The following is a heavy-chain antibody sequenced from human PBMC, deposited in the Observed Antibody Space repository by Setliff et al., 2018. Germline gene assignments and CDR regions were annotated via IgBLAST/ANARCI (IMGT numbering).Heavy chain of an antibody. V-gene: IGHV1-46*01. J-gene: IGHJ4*02. CDR2: INPSGGST. D-gene: IGHD6-6*01. CDR1: GYTFTSYY. CDR3: ARGSSSGYYFDY. Sequence: ASVKVSCKASGYTFTSYYGISWVRQAPGQGLEWMGIINPSGGSTNYAQKLQGRVTMTTDTSTSTDYMELRSLRSDDTAVYYCARGSSSGYYFDYWGQGTLVTVSS.